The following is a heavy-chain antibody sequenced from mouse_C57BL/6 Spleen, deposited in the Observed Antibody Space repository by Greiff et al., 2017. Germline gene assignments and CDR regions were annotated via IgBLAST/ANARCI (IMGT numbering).Heavy chain of an antibody. CDR1: GYTFTSYG. CDR3: AQTAQVSSWFAY. CDR2: IYPRSGNT. V-gene: IGHV1-81*01. Sequence: LVESGAELARPGASVKLSCKASGYTFTSYGISWVKQRTGQGLEWIGEIYPRSGNTYYNEKFKGKDTLTADKSSSTAYMELRSLTSEDSAVYFCAQTAQVSSWFAYWGQGTLVTVSA. J-gene: IGHJ3*01. D-gene: IGHD3-2*02.